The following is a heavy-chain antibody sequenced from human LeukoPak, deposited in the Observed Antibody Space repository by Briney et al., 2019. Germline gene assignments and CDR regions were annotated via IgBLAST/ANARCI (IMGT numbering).Heavy chain of an antibody. V-gene: IGHV4-34*01. CDR3: ARAGVDCSSTSCYIGDWFDP. Sequence: SETLSLTCAVYGGSFSGNYWSWIRKPPGKGLEWIGEINHSGSTNYNPSLKSRVTISVDTSKNQFSLKLSSVTAADTAVYYCARAGVDCSSTSCYIGDWFDPWGQGTLVTVSS. CDR1: GGSFSGNY. CDR2: INHSGST. J-gene: IGHJ5*02. D-gene: IGHD2-2*01.